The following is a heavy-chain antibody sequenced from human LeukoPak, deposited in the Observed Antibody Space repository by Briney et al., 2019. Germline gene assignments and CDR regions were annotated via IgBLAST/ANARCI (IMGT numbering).Heavy chain of an antibody. CDR1: GFTFSSYE. Sequence: PGGSLRLSCAASGFTFSSYEMNWVRQAPGKGLEWVSYISSSGSTIYYADSVKGRFTISRDNAKNSLYLQMNSLRAEDTAVYYCAREGGQWLLVPAFDYWGQGTLVTVSS. D-gene: IGHD6-19*01. V-gene: IGHV3-48*03. CDR3: AREGGQWLLVPAFDY. J-gene: IGHJ4*02. CDR2: ISSSGSTI.